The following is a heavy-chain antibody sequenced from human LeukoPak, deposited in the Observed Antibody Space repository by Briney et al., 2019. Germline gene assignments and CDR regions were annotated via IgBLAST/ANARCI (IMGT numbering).Heavy chain of an antibody. CDR3: ARVQLDDQGWFDP. V-gene: IGHV4-59*01. CDR2: IYYSGST. J-gene: IGHJ5*02. CDR1: GGSISSYY. Sequence: PSETLSLTCTVSGGSISSYYWSWIRQPPGKGLEWIGYIYYSGSTNYNPSLKSRVTISVDTSKNQFSLKLSSVTAADTAVYYCARVQLDDQGWFDPWGQGTLVTVSS. D-gene: IGHD2-2*01.